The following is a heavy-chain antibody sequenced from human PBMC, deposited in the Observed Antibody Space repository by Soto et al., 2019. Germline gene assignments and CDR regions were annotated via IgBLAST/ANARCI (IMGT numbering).Heavy chain of an antibody. J-gene: IGHJ6*03. Sequence: QVQLQQWGAGRLKPSETLSLTCAVYGGSFSGYYWSWIRHTPGKGLEWIGEINDSGSTNNNPSLKSRVIILVDTTKNQYSLKLSSVTAADTAVYYCARGLLLWFGELSRRGGYYYYMDVWGKGTTVTVSS. CDR1: GGSFSGYY. CDR2: INDSGST. V-gene: IGHV4-34*01. CDR3: ARGLLLWFGELSRRGGYYYYMDV. D-gene: IGHD3-10*01.